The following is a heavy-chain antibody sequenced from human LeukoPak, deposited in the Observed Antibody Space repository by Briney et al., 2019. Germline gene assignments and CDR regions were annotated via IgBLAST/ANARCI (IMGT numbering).Heavy chain of an antibody. D-gene: IGHD4-11*01. V-gene: IGHV1-18*04. CDR1: GFRLSSFG. CDR2: ISNYFGVT. CDR3: ARDSDYSGNGNGDWFDP. J-gene: IGHJ5*02. Sequence: SVNVSCKASGFRLSSFGVSWVRQAPGQGLEWMGWISNYFGVTHYAEKFEDRVTMTVDTSTTTVYMELRSLKYDDTAIYYCARDSDYSGNGNGDWFDPWGQGTVVIVSS.